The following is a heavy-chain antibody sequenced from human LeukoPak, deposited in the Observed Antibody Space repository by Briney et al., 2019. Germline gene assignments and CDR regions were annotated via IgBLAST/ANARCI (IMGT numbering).Heavy chain of an antibody. J-gene: IGHJ2*01. D-gene: IGHD6-19*01. CDR2: INHSGST. Sequence: SETLSLTCAVYGGSFSGYYWSWIRQPPGKGLEWIGEINHSGSTNYNPSLKSRVTISVDTSKNQFSLKLSSVTAADTAVYYCARGPRQWLVARRHFDLWGRGTLVTVSS. CDR3: ARGPRQWLVARRHFDL. CDR1: GGSFSGYY. V-gene: IGHV4-34*01.